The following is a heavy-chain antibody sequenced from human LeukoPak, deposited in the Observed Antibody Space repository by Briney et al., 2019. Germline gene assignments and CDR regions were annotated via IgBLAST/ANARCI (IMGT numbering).Heavy chain of an antibody. Sequence: SETLSLTCAVSGYSISSGYYWGWIRQPPGKGLEWIGSIYHSGSTYYNPSLKSRVTISVDTSNNQFSLKLSSVTAADTAVFYCARRGLQTPFDYWGQGTLVTVSS. D-gene: IGHD4-11*01. CDR1: GYSISSGYY. J-gene: IGHJ4*02. CDR3: ARRGLQTPFDY. V-gene: IGHV4-38-2*01. CDR2: IYHSGST.